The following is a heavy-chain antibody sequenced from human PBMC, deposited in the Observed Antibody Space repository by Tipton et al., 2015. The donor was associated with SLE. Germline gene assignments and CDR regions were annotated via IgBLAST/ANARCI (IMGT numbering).Heavy chain of an antibody. CDR3: ARGRLLEWLSTYYYYYGMDV. Sequence: TLSLTCAVSGDSVGSTNWWIWVRRPPGKGLEWIGEVYRSGTTNYNPSLKSRVTISVDTSKIQFSLKLSSVTAADTAVYYCARGRLLEWLSTYYYYYGMDVWGHGTTVTVSS. J-gene: IGHJ6*02. CDR2: VYRSGTT. D-gene: IGHD3-3*01. V-gene: IGHV4-4*02. CDR1: GDSVGSTNW.